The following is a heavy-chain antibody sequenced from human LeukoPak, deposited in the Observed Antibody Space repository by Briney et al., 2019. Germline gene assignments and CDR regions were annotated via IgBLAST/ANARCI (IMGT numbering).Heavy chain of an antibody. D-gene: IGHD5-12*01. CDR3: AREDSGYGSIDY. CDR1: GGSISSYY. CDR2: IYYSGGT. Sequence: PSETLSLTCTVSGGSISSYYWNWIRQTPGKGLEWIGYIYYSGGTDYNPSLKSRVTISVDTSKNQFSLKLNSVTAADTAIYYCAREDSGYGSIDYWGQGTLVTVSS. V-gene: IGHV4-59*01. J-gene: IGHJ4*02.